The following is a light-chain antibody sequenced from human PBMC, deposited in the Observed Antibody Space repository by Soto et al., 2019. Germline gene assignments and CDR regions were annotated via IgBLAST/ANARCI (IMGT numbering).Light chain of an antibody. CDR2: GAS. V-gene: IGKV3-20*01. J-gene: IGKJ1*01. Sequence: EIVFTHSPATLSLSPGDRATLSCRASQSVSNNYLAWYQQKPGQAPRLLIYGASNRATGIPDRFSGSGSGTDFTLTISRLEPEDFAVYYCQQYGSSGTFGQGTKVDIK. CDR3: QQYGSSGT. CDR1: QSVSNNY.